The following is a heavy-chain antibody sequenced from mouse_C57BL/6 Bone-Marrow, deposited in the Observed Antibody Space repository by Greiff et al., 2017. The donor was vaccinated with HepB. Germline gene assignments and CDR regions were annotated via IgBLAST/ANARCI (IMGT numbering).Heavy chain of an antibody. CDR1: GFTFSSYA. Sequence: EVQLVESGGGLVKPGGSLKLSCAASGFTFSSYAMSWVRQTPEKRLEWVATISDGGSYTYYPDNVKGRFTISRDNAKNNLYLQMSHLKSEDTAMYYCARRYGNDGFAYWGRGTLVTVSA. CDR2: ISDGGSYT. V-gene: IGHV5-4*01. CDR3: ARRYGNDGFAY. J-gene: IGHJ3*01. D-gene: IGHD2-1*01.